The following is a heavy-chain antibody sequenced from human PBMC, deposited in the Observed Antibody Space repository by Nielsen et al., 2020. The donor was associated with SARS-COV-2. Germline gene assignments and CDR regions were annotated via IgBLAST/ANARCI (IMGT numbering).Heavy chain of an antibody. V-gene: IGHV3-48*03. CDR3: AGRRDCSGGSCYGMDV. D-gene: IGHD2-15*01. Sequence: GESLKISCAASGFTFSSYELNWVRQAPGKGLEWVSYISGSASTIYYADSVRGRFTISRDNARNSLYLQMNSLRVEDTAIYYCAGRRDCSGGSCYGMDVWGQGTTVTVSS. J-gene: IGHJ6*01. CDR1: GFTFSSYE. CDR2: ISGSASTI.